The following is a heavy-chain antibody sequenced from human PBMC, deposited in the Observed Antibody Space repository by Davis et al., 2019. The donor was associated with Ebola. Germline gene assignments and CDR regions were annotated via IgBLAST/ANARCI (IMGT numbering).Heavy chain of an antibody. CDR2: ISRGGKTI. Sequence: GGSLRLSCAASGFTFSSYWMNWVRQAPGKGLEWISYISRGGKTIYYADSVKGRFTLSRDNAKDSLYLQMNSLRAEDTAVYYCARDSLRDGYPELDYWGQGTLVTVSS. CDR3: ARDSLRDGYPELDY. J-gene: IGHJ4*02. V-gene: IGHV3-48*04. D-gene: IGHD5-24*01. CDR1: GFTFSSYW.